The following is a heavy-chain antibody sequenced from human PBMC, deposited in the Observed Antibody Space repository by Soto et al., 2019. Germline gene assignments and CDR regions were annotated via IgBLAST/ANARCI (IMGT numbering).Heavy chain of an antibody. V-gene: IGHV1-18*01. CDR3: ARGNTHVLAARPGGYWFDP. Sequence: QVQLVQSGAEVKKPGASVKVSCKASGYTFTSYGISWVRQAPGQGLEWMGWISAYNGNTNYAQKLQGRVTMTTDTSTSTAYMELRSLRSDDTAVYYCARGNTHVLAARPGGYWFDPWGQGTLVTVSS. CDR2: ISAYNGNT. D-gene: IGHD6-6*01. CDR1: GYTFTSYG. J-gene: IGHJ5*02.